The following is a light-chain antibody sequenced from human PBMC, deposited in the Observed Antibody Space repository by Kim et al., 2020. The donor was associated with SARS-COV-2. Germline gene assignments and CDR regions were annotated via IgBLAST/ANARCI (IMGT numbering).Light chain of an antibody. CDR3: NSRDSNDNVV. J-gene: IGLJ2*01. V-gene: IGLV3-19*01. CDR1: SLRSYY. CDR2: GKN. Sequence: VALGQTVRITCQGDSLRSYYATWYQQKPGQAPILVIYGKNNRPPGIPDRFSGSSSGNTASLTITGTQVGDEADYYCNSRDSNDNVVFGGGTQLTVL.